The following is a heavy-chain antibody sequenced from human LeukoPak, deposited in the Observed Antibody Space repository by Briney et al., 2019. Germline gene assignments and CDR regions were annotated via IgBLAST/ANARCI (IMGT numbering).Heavy chain of an antibody. V-gene: IGHV4-59*12. CDR3: ARERGYSAYEQGRYFDY. J-gene: IGHJ4*02. CDR2: IYYSGST. D-gene: IGHD5-12*01. Sequence: SETLSLTCTVSGGSISSYYWSWIRQPPGKGLEWIGYIYYSGSTNYNPSLKSRVTISVDTSKNQFSLKLSSVTAADTAVYYCARERGYSAYEQGRYFDYWGQGTLVTVSS. CDR1: GGSISSYY.